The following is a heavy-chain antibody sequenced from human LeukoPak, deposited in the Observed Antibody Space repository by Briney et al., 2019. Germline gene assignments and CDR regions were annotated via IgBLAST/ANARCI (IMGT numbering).Heavy chain of an antibody. J-gene: IGHJ4*02. CDR1: GGSISSYY. CDR2: IYYSGST. V-gene: IGHV4-59*08. D-gene: IGHD3-22*01. Sequence: PSETLSLTCTVSGGSISSYYWSWMRQPPVKGLEWIGYIYYSGSTNYNPSLKSRVTISVDTSKNQLSLKLSSVTAADTAVYYCARHLNYDSSGYLFDYWGQGTLVTVSS. CDR3: ARHLNYDSSGYLFDY.